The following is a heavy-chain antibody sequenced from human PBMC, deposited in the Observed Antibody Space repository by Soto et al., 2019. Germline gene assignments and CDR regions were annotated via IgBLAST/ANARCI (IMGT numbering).Heavy chain of an antibody. CDR3: ARLAALPDRFDP. Sequence: GGSLRLYCAASGFTFSSYSMNWVRQAPGKGLEWVSSISSSSSYIYYADSVKGRFTISRDNAKNSLYLQMNSLRAEDTAVYYCARLAALPDRFDPWGQGTLVTVSS. D-gene: IGHD6-6*01. V-gene: IGHV3-21*01. CDR1: GFTFSSYS. CDR2: ISSSSSYI. J-gene: IGHJ5*02.